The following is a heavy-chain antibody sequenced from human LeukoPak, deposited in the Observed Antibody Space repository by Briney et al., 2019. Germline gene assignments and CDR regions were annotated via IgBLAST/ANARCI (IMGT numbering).Heavy chain of an antibody. CDR2: ILHDGSNE. CDR3: ARILVLAATDGFDF. J-gene: IGHJ4*02. Sequence: RGSLRLSCVACGFPFSRYTMHWVRQAPGKGLEWVAFILHDGSNEGHADAVKGRFTISRDNSRNTVYLQMNSLRPEDTGVYFCARILVLAATDGFDFWGQGTLVTVSS. V-gene: IGHV3-30*04. D-gene: IGHD2-15*01. CDR1: GFPFSRYT.